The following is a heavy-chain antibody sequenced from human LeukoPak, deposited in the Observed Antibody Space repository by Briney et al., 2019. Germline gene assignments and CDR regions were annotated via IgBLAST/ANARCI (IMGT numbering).Heavy chain of an antibody. CDR3: AILPIAAARVPFDY. CDR2: INPNSGGT. J-gene: IGHJ4*02. D-gene: IGHD6-13*01. V-gene: IGHV1-2*02. Sequence: ASVKVSCKASGYTFTGYYMHWVRQAPGQGLEWMGWINPNSGGTNYAQKFQGRVTMTRDTSISTAYMELSRLRSDDTAVYYCAILPIAAARVPFDYWGQGTLVTVSS. CDR1: GYTFTGYY.